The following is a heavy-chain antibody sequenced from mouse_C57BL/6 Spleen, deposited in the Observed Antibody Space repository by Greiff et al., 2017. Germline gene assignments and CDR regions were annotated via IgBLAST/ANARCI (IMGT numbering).Heavy chain of an antibody. D-gene: IGHD1-1*01. Sequence: VQLQQSGAELVRPGASVKLSCTASGFNIKDYYMHWVKQRPEQGLEWIGRIDPEDGDTEYAPKFQGKATMTADPSSNTAYLQLSSLTSEDTAVYYCTTLITTVVEDYWGQGTTLTVSS. CDR1: GFNIKDYY. CDR3: TTLITTVVEDY. J-gene: IGHJ2*01. CDR2: IDPEDGDT. V-gene: IGHV14-1*01.